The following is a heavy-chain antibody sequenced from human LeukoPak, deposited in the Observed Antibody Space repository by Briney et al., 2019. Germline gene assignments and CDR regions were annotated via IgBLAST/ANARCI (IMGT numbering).Heavy chain of an antibody. Sequence: GGSLRLSCAASGFTFSSFSMIWVRQAPGKGLEWVSSTSSSSAYTFYAESGKGRFTISRDNAKNSLFLQMNSLRAEDTAMYYCAKGTKPVVTIPDYWGQGILVTVSS. CDR1: GFTFSSFS. CDR2: TSSSSAYT. J-gene: IGHJ4*02. CDR3: AKGTKPVVTIPDY. V-gene: IGHV3-21*04. D-gene: IGHD2-21*02.